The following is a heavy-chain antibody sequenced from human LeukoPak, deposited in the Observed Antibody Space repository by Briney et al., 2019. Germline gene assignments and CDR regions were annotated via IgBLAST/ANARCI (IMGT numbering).Heavy chain of an antibody. CDR1: GYTLTSYY. CDR3: ARAGPYCSGGSCYSRDPYYYYYAMDV. Sequence: ASVKVSCKASGYTLTSYYMHWVRQAPGQGLEWMGIINPSGGSTTYAQKFQGRVTMTRDTSTSTVYMELSSLRSEDTAMYYCARAGPYCSGGSCYSRDPYYYYYAMDVWGQGTTVTVSS. D-gene: IGHD2-15*01. V-gene: IGHV1-46*01. CDR2: INPSGGST. J-gene: IGHJ6*02.